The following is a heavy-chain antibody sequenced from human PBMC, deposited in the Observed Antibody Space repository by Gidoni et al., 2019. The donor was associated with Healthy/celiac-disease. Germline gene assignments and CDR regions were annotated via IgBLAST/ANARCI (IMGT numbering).Heavy chain of an antibody. CDR1: GFTFSIPW. J-gene: IGHJ3*02. CDR2: IKSKTDGGTT. V-gene: IGHV3-15*07. D-gene: IGHD2-2*01. Sequence: EVQLVESGGGLVKPGGSLRLSCAASGFTFSIPWMNWVRQAPGKGLEWVGRIKSKTDGGTTDYAAPVKGRFTISRDDSKNTLYLQMNSLKTEDTAVYYCTTGAEYQLPYDAFDIWGQGTMVTVSS. CDR3: TTGAEYQLPYDAFDI.